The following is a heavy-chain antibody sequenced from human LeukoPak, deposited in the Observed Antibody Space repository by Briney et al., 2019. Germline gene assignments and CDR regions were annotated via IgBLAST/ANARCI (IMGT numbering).Heavy chain of an antibody. Sequence: SVKVSCKASGFTFTSSAVQWVRQARGQRLEWIGWIVVGSGNTNYAQKFQERVTITRDMSTSTAYMELSSLRSEDTAVYYCAAAYCGGDCYYYYYYGMDVWGQGTTVTVSS. D-gene: IGHD2-21*02. V-gene: IGHV1-58*01. J-gene: IGHJ6*02. CDR3: AAAYCGGDCYYYYYYGMDV. CDR2: IVVGSGNT. CDR1: GFTFTSSA.